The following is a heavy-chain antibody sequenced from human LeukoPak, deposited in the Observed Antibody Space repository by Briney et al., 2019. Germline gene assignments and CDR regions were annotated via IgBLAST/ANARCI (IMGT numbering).Heavy chain of an antibody. CDR1: GFTFSNYA. Sequence: PGGSLRLSCAASGFTFSNYAMSWVRQAPGKGLEWVSAISGSGGSTYYADSVKGRFTISRDNSKNTLYLQMNSLRAEDMAVYYCAKDKAGVVPAATHFDFWGQGTLVTVSS. V-gene: IGHV3-23*01. J-gene: IGHJ4*02. D-gene: IGHD2-2*01. CDR3: AKDKAGVVPAATHFDF. CDR2: ISGSGGST.